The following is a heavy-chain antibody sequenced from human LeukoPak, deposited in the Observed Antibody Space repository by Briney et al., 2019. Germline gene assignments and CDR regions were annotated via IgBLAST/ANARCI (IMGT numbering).Heavy chain of an antibody. V-gene: IGHV3-23*01. D-gene: IGHD2-21*01. J-gene: IGHJ4*02. Sequence: GGSQRLSCAASRFTFGSYGMTWVRQAPGKGLEWVSSISGHGGNSYYADSVKGRFTISRDNSKNTLYLQMSSLRAEDTAVYYCAKEFNRGLPDYWGQGTLVTVPS. CDR1: RFTFGSYG. CDR3: AKEFNRGLPDY. CDR2: ISGHGGNS.